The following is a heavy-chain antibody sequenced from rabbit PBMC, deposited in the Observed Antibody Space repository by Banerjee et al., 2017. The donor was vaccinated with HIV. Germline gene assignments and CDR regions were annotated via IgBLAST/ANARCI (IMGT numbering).Heavy chain of an antibody. Sequence: QEQLEESGGDLVKPEGSLTLTCTASGFSFSSSYWICWVRQAPGKGLEWIACIYTSSSGITDYASWAKGRFTISKTSSTTVTLQMTSLTAADTATYFCARYAASNLAYHLWGQGTLVTVS. CDR3: ARYAASNLAYHL. CDR2: IYTSSSGIT. D-gene: IGHD4-2*01. CDR1: GFSFSSSYW. J-gene: IGHJ6*01. V-gene: IGHV1S45*01.